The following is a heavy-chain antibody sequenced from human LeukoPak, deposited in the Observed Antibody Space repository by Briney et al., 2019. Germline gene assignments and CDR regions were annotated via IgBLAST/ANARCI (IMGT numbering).Heavy chain of an antibody. Sequence: GSLRLSCAASGFSFTNAWMNWVRQAPGKGLEWVGRIKSKTDGGAIHYAAPVRGRFSISRDDSIKTVYLQMDSLKADDTAVYYCLTRLRSTIGVDYWGQGTLVTVSS. CDR2: IKSKTDGGAI. CDR1: GFSFTNAW. D-gene: IGHD5/OR15-5a*01. J-gene: IGHJ4*01. CDR3: LTRLRSTIGVDY. V-gene: IGHV3-15*01.